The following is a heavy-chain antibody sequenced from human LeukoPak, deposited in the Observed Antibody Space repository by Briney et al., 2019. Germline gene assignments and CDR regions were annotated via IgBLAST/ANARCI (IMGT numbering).Heavy chain of an antibody. CDR1: GYSFTSYW. D-gene: IGHD2-15*01. V-gene: IGHV5-51*01. Sequence: GESLKISCKGSGYSFTSYWIGWLRQMPGKGLEWMGIIYPGDSDTRYSPSFQGQVTISADKSISTAYLQWSSLKASDTAMYYCARSGMYCSGGSCDLDYWGQGTLVTVSS. J-gene: IGHJ4*02. CDR2: IYPGDSDT. CDR3: ARSGMYCSGGSCDLDY.